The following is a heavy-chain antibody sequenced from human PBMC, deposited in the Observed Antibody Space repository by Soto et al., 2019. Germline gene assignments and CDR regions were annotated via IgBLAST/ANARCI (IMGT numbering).Heavy chain of an antibody. CDR2: MNPNSGNT. V-gene: IGHV1-8*01. CDR3: AKVVSSRGWYDGNYYYYDTDV. Sequence: ASVKVSCKASGYTFTSYDINWVRQATGQGLEWMGWMNPNSGNTGYAQKFQGRVTMTRNTSISTAYMALSGLRSEDTAVYYCAKVVSSRGWYDGNYYYYDTDVWGKGTTVPVSS. J-gene: IGHJ6*04. CDR1: GYTFTSYD. D-gene: IGHD6-19*01.